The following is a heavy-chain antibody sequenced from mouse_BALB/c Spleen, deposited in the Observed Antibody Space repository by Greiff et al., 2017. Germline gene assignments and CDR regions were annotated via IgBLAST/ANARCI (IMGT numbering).Heavy chain of an antibody. J-gene: IGHJ4*01. D-gene: IGHD1-2*01. V-gene: IGHV5-4*02. CDR1: GFTFSDYY. CDR3: ARDRNYYGLNYAMDY. CDR2: ISDGGSYT. Sequence: EVKLVESGGGLVKPGGSLKLSCAASGFTFSDYYMYWVRQTPEKRLEWVATISDGGSYTYYPDSVKGRFTISRDNAKNNLYLQMSSLKSEDTAMYYCARDRNYYGLNYAMDYWGQGTSVTVSS.